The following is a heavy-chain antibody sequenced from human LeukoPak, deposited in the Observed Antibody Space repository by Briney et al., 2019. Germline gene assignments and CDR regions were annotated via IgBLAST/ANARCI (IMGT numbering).Heavy chain of an antibody. V-gene: IGHV3-53*01. CDR2: IYSGGTT. CDR3: ASAKY. CDR1: GFIVSSDY. Sequence: GGSLRLSCAASGFIVSSDYMSWVRQAPGKGLEWVSAIYSGGTTNYADSVKGRFIISRDNSKNTLYLQMNSLRAEDTAVYFCASAKYWGQGTLVTVSS. J-gene: IGHJ4*02.